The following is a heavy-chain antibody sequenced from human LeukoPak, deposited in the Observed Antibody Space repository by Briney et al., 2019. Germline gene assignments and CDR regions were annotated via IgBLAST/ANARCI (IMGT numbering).Heavy chain of an antibody. D-gene: IGHD6-13*01. J-gene: IGHJ5*02. CDR3: AKDLEQQLVRGWFDP. V-gene: IGHV3-30*02. Sequence: PGGSLRLSCATSGFTFSSYGMHWVRQAPGKGLEWVAFTRYDGSNTYYAESVKGRFTISRENSKNTVYLQMNSLRPEDTAVYYCAKDLEQQLVRGWFDPWGQGTLVTVSS. CDR1: GFTFSSYG. CDR2: TRYDGSNT.